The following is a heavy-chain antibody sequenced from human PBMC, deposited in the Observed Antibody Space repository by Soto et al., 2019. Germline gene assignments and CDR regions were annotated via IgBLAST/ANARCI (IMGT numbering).Heavy chain of an antibody. J-gene: IGHJ4*02. V-gene: IGHV1-46*03. CDR3: AKGTPSYYDIFSGSNIGGY. CDR1: GYTFTSYY. CDR2: INPSGGST. D-gene: IGHD3-9*01. Sequence: GASVKVSCKASGYTFTSYYMHWVRQATGQGLEWMGIINPSGGSTNYAQKFQGRVTLTRDTSTSTVYMELNSLRSEDTAVYYCAKGTPSYYDIFSGSNIGGYWGQGTLVTVSS.